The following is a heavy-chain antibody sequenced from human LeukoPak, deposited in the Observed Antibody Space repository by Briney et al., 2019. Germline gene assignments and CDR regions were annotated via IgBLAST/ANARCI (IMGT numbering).Heavy chain of an antibody. Sequence: ASVKVSCKASGYTFTSYDINWVRQPTGQGLEWMGWMNPNSGNTGYAQKFQGRVTMTRNTSISTAYMELSSLRSEDTAVYYCARGASGGYFDWSKRYFDYWGQGTLVTVSS. J-gene: IGHJ4*02. CDR3: ARGASGGYFDWSKRYFDY. CDR2: MNPNSGNT. CDR1: GYTFTSYD. D-gene: IGHD3-9*01. V-gene: IGHV1-8*01.